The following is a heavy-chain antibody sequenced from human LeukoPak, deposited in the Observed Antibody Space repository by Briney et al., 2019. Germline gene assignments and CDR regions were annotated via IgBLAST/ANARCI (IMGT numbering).Heavy chain of an antibody. CDR3: ARGPSPLPKFRGVPRWYYFDY. Sequence: GASVKVSCKASGYTFTSYDTNWVRQATGQGLEWMGWMNPNSGNTGYAQKFQGRVTMTRNTSISTAYMELSSLRSEDTAVYYCARGPSPLPKFRGVPRWYYFDYWGQGTLVTVSS. CDR2: MNPNSGNT. J-gene: IGHJ4*02. D-gene: IGHD3-10*01. V-gene: IGHV1-8*01. CDR1: GYTFTSYD.